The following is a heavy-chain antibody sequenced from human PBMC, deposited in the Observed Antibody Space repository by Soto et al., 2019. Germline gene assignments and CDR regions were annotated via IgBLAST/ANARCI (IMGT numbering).Heavy chain of an antibody. CDR3: AREMDIVVVPAAIGSYYYYYGMDV. V-gene: IGHV3-33*01. Sequence: GGSLRLSCAASGFTFSSYGMHWVRQAPGKGLEWVAVIWYDGSNKYYADSVKGRFTISRDNSKNTLYLQMNSLRAEDTAVYYCAREMDIVVVPAAIGSYYYYYGMDVWGQGTTVTVSS. J-gene: IGHJ6*02. D-gene: IGHD2-2*03. CDR2: IWYDGSNK. CDR1: GFTFSSYG.